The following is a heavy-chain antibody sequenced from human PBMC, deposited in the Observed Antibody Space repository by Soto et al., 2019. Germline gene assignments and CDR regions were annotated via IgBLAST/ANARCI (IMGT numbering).Heavy chain of an antibody. CDR2: ISYDGSNK. Sequence: PGGSLRLSCAASGFTFGSYAMHWVRQAPGKGLEWVAVISYDGSNKYYADSVKGRFTISRDNSKNTLYLQMNSLRAEDTAVYYCARGLRIAVAGKGNYFDYWGQGTLVTVSS. D-gene: IGHD6-19*01. CDR1: GFTFGSYA. CDR3: ARGLRIAVAGKGNYFDY. V-gene: IGHV3-30-3*01. J-gene: IGHJ4*02.